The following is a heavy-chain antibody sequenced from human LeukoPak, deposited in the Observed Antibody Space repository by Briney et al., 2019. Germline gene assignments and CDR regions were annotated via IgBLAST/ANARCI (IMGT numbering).Heavy chain of an antibody. CDR1: GFTFMVYP. D-gene: IGHD2-21*01. CDR3: AKGPLEVFPGYMDV. Sequence: GGSLRLSCAASGFTFMVYPMHGVGKARGKGLRGVSLISWDGGDTYYADSVKGRFTISRDNSKNSLYLQMNSLRTEDTALYYCAKGPLEVFPGYMDVWGKGTTVTVSS. J-gene: IGHJ6*03. V-gene: IGHV3-43*01. CDR2: ISWDGGDT.